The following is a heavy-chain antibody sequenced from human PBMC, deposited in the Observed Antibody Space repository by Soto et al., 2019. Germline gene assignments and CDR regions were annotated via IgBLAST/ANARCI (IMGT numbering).Heavy chain of an antibody. CDR1: GYSISSGYY. Sequence: SETLSLTCAVSGYSISSGYYWGWIRQPPGKGLEWIGSIYHSGSTYYNPSLKSRVTISVDTSKNQFSLKLSSVTAADTAVYYCAREKDYGDYVVDYWGQGTLVTVSS. CDR3: AREKDYGDYVVDY. CDR2: IYHSGST. V-gene: IGHV4-38-2*02. D-gene: IGHD4-17*01. J-gene: IGHJ4*02.